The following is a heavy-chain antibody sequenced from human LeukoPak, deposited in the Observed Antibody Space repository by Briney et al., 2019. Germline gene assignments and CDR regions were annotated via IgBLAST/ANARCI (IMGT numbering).Heavy chain of an antibody. Sequence: PSETLSLTCTVSGGSISSYYWSWIRQPPGKGLEWIGYIYYSGSTNYNPSLKSRVTISVDTSKNQFSLKLSSVTAADTAVYYCAREVQQLVPYYYYMDVWGKGTTVTVSS. D-gene: IGHD6-13*01. J-gene: IGHJ6*03. V-gene: IGHV4-59*01. CDR1: GGSISSYY. CDR2: IYYSGST. CDR3: AREVQQLVPYYYYMDV.